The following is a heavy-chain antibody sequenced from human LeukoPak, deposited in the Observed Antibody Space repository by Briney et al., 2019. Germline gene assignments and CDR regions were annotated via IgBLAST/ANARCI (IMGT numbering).Heavy chain of an antibody. CDR1: GYTFTGYY. CDR2: INPNSGGT. CDR3: AREMITFRGMYV. Sequence: ASVKVSCKASGYTFTGYYMHWVRQAPGQGLEWMGWINPNSGGTNYAQKFQGRVTMTRDTSICTAYMELSRLRSDDTAVYYCAREMITFRGMYVWGQGTTVTVSS. D-gene: IGHD3-16*01. V-gene: IGHV1-2*02. J-gene: IGHJ6*02.